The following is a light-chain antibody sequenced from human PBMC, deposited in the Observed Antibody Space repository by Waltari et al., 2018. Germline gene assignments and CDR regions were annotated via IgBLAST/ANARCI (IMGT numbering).Light chain of an antibody. CDR3: QQYNSYSWT. CDR1: QSISSW. J-gene: IGKJ2*01. Sequence: DIQMIQSPSTLSASVGDRVTITCRASQSISSWLAWYQQKPGKAPKLLIYKASSLESGVPSRFSGSGSGTEFTLTISSLQPDDFATYYCQQYNSYSWTFGQGTKLEIK. CDR2: KAS. V-gene: IGKV1-5*03.